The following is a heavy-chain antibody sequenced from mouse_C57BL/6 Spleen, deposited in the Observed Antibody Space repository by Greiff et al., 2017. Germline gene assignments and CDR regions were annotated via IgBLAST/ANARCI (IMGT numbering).Heavy chain of an antibody. J-gene: IGHJ3*01. Sequence: VQLQQSGAELVKPGASVKLSCTASGFNITDYYMHWVKQRTEQGLEWIGSIDPEDGETKYAPKFQGKATLTADTSSNTAYLQLSSLTSEDTAVYYCARDYYDDARAFAYWGQGTLVTVAA. D-gene: IGHD2-4*01. CDR3: ARDYYDDARAFAY. CDR2: IDPEDGET. V-gene: IGHV14-2*01. CDR1: GFNITDYY.